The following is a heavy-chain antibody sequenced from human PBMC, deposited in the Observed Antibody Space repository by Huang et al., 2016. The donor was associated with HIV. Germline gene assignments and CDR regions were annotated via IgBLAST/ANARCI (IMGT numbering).Heavy chain of an antibody. CDR2: IYYSVST. V-gene: IGHV4-39*01. Sequence: QLQLQESGPGLVKPSEPLSLTCTVPGGSIRSDNYYWGWIRQPPGKGLGWIGSIYYSVSTDYNPSLKSRVTITVDTCKKQFSLKMRSVTAADTAVYYCARLPGSITMIRGVITDPYWGQGTLVTVSS. D-gene: IGHD3-10*01. CDR1: GGSIRSDNYY. CDR3: ARLPGSITMIRGVITDPY. J-gene: IGHJ4*02.